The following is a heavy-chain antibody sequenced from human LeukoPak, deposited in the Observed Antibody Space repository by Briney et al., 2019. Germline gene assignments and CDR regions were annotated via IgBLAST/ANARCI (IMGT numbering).Heavy chain of an antibody. CDR2: IYHNGGS. Sequence: SETLSLTCSVSGGSIHSYYWTWIRQPPGKGLEWIGYIYHNGGSSYNPSLKSRVTLSIDTSKKNFSLKLTSVTAADTAVYYCARDHYYGSGSYSDYWGQGTLVTVSS. V-gene: IGHV4-59*01. D-gene: IGHD3-10*01. J-gene: IGHJ4*02. CDR1: GGSIHSYY. CDR3: ARDHYYGSGSYSDY.